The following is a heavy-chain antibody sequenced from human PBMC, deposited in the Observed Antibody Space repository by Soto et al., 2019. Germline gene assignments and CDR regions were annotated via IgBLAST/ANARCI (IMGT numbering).Heavy chain of an antibody. J-gene: IGHJ6*02. V-gene: IGHV1-18*01. CDR3: ARDWSPAAVYYYGMDV. CDR2: ISAYNGNT. Sequence: ASVKVSCKAFGYTFTSYGISWVRQAPGQGLEWMGWISAYNGNTNFAQKLQGRVTMTTDTATNTAYMELRSLRSDDTAVYFCARDWSPAAVYYYGMDVWGQGXTVTVYS. D-gene: IGHD2-2*01. CDR1: GYTFTSYG.